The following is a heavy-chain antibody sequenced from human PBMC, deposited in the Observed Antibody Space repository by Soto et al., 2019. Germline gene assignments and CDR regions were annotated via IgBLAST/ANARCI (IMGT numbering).Heavy chain of an antibody. J-gene: IGHJ2*01. Sequence: SETLSLTCTVSGVSISSGDYYWSWIRQTPGKGLEWIGYIYYSENTYYNPSLKSRVAISGDTSKNQFSLRLSSVTVADTAVYYCANYYDSSGGYWYFDLWGRGTLVTVSS. D-gene: IGHD3-22*01. CDR3: ANYYDSSGGYWYFDL. V-gene: IGHV4-30-4*01. CDR1: GVSISSGDYY. CDR2: IYYSENT.